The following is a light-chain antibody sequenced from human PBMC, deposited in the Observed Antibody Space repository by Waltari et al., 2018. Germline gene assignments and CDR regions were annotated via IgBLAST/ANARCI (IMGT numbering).Light chain of an antibody. CDR2: GAS. J-gene: IGKJ4*01. V-gene: IGKV1-9*01. CDR3: QQVNSFPLT. Sequence: DIQLTQTPSFLSASVGDRAPITCRASQGISSFLDWYQQKPGKAPKLLIYGASTLQSGVPSRFSGSGSGTEFTLTISSLQPEDFATYYCQQVNSFPLTFGGGTKVEIK. CDR1: QGISSF.